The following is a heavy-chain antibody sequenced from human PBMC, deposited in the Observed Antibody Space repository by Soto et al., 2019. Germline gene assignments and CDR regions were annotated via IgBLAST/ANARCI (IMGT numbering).Heavy chain of an antibody. CDR1: GFSLSTSGMR. CDR3: ARSAKTKGDFDY. CDR2: IDWEDDK. J-gene: IGHJ4*02. Sequence: SGPTLVNPTQTLTLTCTFSGFSLSTSGMRVSWIRQPPGKALEFLARIDWEDDKFYSTSLKTRLTISKDTSKNQVVLTMTNMDPVDTATYYCARSAKTKGDFDYWGQGTLVTVSS. V-gene: IGHV2-70*04.